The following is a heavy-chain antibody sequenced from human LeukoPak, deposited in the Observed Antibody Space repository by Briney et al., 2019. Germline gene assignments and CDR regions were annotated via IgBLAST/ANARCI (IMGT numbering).Heavy chain of an antibody. CDR2: INYSGST. J-gene: IGHJ5*02. V-gene: IGHV4-39*01. D-gene: IGHD5-24*01. Sequence: SETLSLTCTVSGGSISSSSYYWGWIRQPPGKGLEWIGSINYSGSTYYNPSLKSRVTISVDTSKNHLSLKLSSVTAADTAVYYCARQGRDGYRLNWFDPWGQGTLVTVSS. CDR3: ARQGRDGYRLNWFDP. CDR1: GGSISSSSYY.